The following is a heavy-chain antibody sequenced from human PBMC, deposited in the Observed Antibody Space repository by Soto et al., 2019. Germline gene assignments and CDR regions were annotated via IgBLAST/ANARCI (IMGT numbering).Heavy chain of an antibody. D-gene: IGHD2-15*01. CDR1: GGSITTAGYT. CDR3: AGRPFYYYGLDV. Sequence: SETLSLTCTVSGGSITTAGYTWSWIRQPTGKALEWIGYVYNSGNAYPKPSLKSRVTITLDRAKNQFSVKMTSVTVADTALYYCAGRPFYYYGLDVWGQGTTVTVSS. J-gene: IGHJ6*02. CDR2: VYNSGNA. V-gene: IGHV4-30-2*01.